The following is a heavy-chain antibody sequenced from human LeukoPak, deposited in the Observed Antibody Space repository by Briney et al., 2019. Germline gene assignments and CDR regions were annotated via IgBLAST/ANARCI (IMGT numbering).Heavy chain of an antibody. D-gene: IGHD3-10*01. V-gene: IGHV3-66*01. Sequence: GGSLRLSWAASGFNVSSNYMSWVRQAPGKGLEWVSVVYSDGSTYYADSVKGRFTISRDNSKNTLYLQVNSLRAEDTAVYYCARDLYFGELLGGVDPWGQGTPVTVSS. CDR3: ARDLYFGELLGGVDP. CDR1: GFNVSSNY. J-gene: IGHJ5*02. CDR2: VYSDGST.